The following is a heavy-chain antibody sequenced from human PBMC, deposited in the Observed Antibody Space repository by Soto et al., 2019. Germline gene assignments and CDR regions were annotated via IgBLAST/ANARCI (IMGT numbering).Heavy chain of an antibody. V-gene: IGHV3-21*01. CDR1: GFTFSSYD. CDR3: ARDLNLGSFDY. J-gene: IGHJ4*02. Sequence: PGGSLRLSCAASGFTFSSYDRNWVRQAPGKGLEWVSSISSSSSYIYYADSVKGRFTISRENAKNSLYLQMNSLRAEDTAVYYCARDLNLGSFDYWGQGTLVTVSS. CDR2: ISSSSSYI.